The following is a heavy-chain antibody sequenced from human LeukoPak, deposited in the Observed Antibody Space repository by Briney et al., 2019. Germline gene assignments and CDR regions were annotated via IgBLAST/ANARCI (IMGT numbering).Heavy chain of an antibody. J-gene: IGHJ4*02. CDR2: ISAYNGNT. D-gene: IGHD3-10*01. CDR1: GYTFTSYG. CDR3: ARQVRGYHDY. Sequence: GASVKVSCKASGYTFTSYGISWVRQAPGQGLEWMGWISAYNGNTNYAQKFQGRVTITRDTSASTAYMELSSLRFEDTAMYYCARQVRGYHDYWGQGTLVTVSS. V-gene: IGHV1-18*01.